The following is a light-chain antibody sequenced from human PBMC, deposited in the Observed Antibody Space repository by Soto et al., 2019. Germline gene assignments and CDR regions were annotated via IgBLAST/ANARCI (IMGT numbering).Light chain of an antibody. Sequence: QSVLTQPASVSGSPGQSITISCAGTMRDVGAYNLVSWYQQHPGRAPQLIIYEVRNRPSGISFRFSGSKSGNTASLTISGLQAEDEADYYWSSYTSKSSLIFGGGTQLTVL. J-gene: IGLJ2*01. CDR1: MRDVGAYNL. CDR2: EVR. CDR3: SSYTSKSSLI. V-gene: IGLV2-14*01.